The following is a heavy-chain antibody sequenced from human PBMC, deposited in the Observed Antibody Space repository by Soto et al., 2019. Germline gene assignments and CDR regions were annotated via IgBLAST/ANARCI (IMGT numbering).Heavy chain of an antibody. Sequence: QVQLVESGGGVVQPGRSLRLSCAASEFTFSSYGMHWVRQAPGKGLEWVAVIWYDGSNKYYADSVKGRFTISRDNSKNTLYLQMNRLRAEDTAVYYCAREAYGSGSFDYWGQGTLVTVSS. J-gene: IGHJ4*02. V-gene: IGHV3-33*01. D-gene: IGHD3-10*01. CDR3: AREAYGSGSFDY. CDR2: IWYDGSNK. CDR1: EFTFSSYG.